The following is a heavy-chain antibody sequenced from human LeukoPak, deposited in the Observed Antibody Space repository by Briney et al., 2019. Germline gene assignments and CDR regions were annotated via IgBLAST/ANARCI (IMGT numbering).Heavy chain of an antibody. CDR2: INPNSGGT. CDR3: ARDYVYDYGEGY. J-gene: IGHJ4*02. Sequence: ASVKVSCKASGYTFTGYYMHWVRQAPGQGLEWMGRINPNSGGTNSAQKFQGRVTMTRDTSISTAYTELSRLKSDDTAVYYCARDYVYDYGEGYWGQGTLVTVSS. D-gene: IGHD4-17*01. CDR1: GYTFTGYY. V-gene: IGHV1-2*06.